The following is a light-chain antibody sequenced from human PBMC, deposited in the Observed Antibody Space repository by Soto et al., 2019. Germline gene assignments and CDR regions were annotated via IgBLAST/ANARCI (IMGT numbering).Light chain of an antibody. CDR1: SSDIGSYNL. J-gene: IGLJ3*02. V-gene: IGLV2-23*02. CDR3: CSYARSNPFWV. Sequence: QSALTQPASVSGSPGQSITISCTGTSSDIGSYNLVSWYQHHPGKAPQLIIYEVTKRPSGVSGHFSGSKSGNTASLTISGLQADDEADYYCCSYARSNPFWVFGGGTKLTVL. CDR2: EVT.